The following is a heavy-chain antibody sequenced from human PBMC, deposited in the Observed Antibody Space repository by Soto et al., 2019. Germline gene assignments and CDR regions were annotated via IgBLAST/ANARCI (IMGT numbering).Heavy chain of an antibody. V-gene: IGHV3-73*02. Sequence: EVQLVQSGGGRVQPGGSLKLSCEASGFTFSVSAIHWVRLASGKGLEWVGRIRTRKNRYVTTYAASVKGRFSLSRDDSKKTAYLQMNSLKTEDTAVYYCASIEYGLDVWGQGTTVIVS. CDR1: GFTFSVSA. D-gene: IGHD6-6*01. CDR2: IRTRKNRYVT. CDR3: ASIEYGLDV. J-gene: IGHJ6*02.